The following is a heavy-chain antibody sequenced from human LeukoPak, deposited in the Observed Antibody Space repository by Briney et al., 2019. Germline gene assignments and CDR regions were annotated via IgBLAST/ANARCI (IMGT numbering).Heavy chain of an antibody. CDR1: GFPDSRNY. Sequence: GVSQGLLCAVSGFPDSRNYMSWVTEASGKALEEGIVIYSGGSTYYADSVKGRFTISRDNSKNTLYLQMNSLRAEDTAVYCCARVATGWGVDYFDYWGQGTLVTVSS. V-gene: IGHV3-53*01. J-gene: IGHJ4*02. D-gene: IGHD3-9*01. CDR2: IYSGGST. CDR3: ARVATGWGVDYFDY.